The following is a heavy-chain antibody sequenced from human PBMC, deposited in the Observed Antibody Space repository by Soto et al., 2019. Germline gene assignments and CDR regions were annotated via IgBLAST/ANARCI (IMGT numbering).Heavy chain of an antibody. CDR3: AKMVYYGSGSYNWFDP. J-gene: IGHJ5*02. Sequence: GGSLRLSCVASGFTFSSYAMSWVRQAPGKGLEWVSAISGSGGSTYYADSVKGRFTISRDNSKNTLYLQMNSLRAEDTAVYYCAKMVYYGSGSYNWFDPWGQGTLVTVSS. CDR2: ISGSGGST. V-gene: IGHV3-23*01. D-gene: IGHD3-10*01. CDR1: GFTFSSYA.